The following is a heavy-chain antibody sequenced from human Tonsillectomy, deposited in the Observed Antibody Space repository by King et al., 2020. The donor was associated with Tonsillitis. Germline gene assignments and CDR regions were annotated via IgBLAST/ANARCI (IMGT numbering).Heavy chain of an antibody. CDR3: ERYCSSTNCRLLYYGMDV. D-gene: IGHD2-2*01. CDR1: GFTFSTYS. CDR2: ISSSPTYI. Sequence: VQLVESGGGLVKPGVSLRLSCAASGFTFSTYSMSWVRQAPGKGLEWVSSISSSPTYIYYADSVKGRFTISRDDAKTSLSLQMNSLRAEDTAVYYCERYCSSTNCRLLYYGMDVWGQGTTVTVSS. J-gene: IGHJ6*02. V-gene: IGHV3-21*01.